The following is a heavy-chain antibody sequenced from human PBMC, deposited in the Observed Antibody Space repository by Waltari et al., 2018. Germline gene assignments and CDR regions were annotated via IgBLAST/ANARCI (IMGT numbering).Heavy chain of an antibody. Sequence: EVQLVESGGGLVKPGGSLRLSCAASGFSFNSYSMNWVRRAPGKGLDWVSSISGDSTYKYYADSVKGRFTISRDNANNLLYLQMDSLRAEDTAVYYCARDATLFATVRELDYWGQGTLVTVSS. V-gene: IGHV3-21*02. D-gene: IGHD4-4*01. J-gene: IGHJ4*02. CDR1: GFSFNSYS. CDR2: ISGDSTYK. CDR3: ARDATLFATVRELDY.